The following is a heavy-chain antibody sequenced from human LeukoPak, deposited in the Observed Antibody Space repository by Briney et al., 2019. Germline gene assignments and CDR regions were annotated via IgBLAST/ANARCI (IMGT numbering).Heavy chain of an antibody. CDR2: IYSDASSI. CDR1: GYTFSNYW. J-gene: IGHJ5*02. D-gene: IGHD5-18*01. CDR3: ARGDTAMET. V-gene: IGHV3-74*01. Sequence: GASVKVSCKASGYTFSNYWMHWVRQAPGKGLVWVSRIYSDASSISYADSVKGRFTISRDNAKNTLYLQMNSLRVEDTAVYYCARGDTAMETWGQGTLVTVS.